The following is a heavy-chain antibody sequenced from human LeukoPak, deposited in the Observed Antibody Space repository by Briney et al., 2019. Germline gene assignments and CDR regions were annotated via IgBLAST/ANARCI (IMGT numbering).Heavy chain of an antibody. D-gene: IGHD6-13*01. V-gene: IGHV7-4-1*02. CDR1: GYTFTSYA. CDR2: INTNTGNP. Sequence: GASVKVSCKASGYTFTSYAMNWVRQAPGQGLEWMGWINTNTGNPTYAQGFTGRFDFSLDTSVSTAYLQISSLKAEDTAVYYCAKDKEGAAAGTFGYWGQGTLVTVSS. J-gene: IGHJ4*02. CDR3: AKDKEGAAAGTFGY.